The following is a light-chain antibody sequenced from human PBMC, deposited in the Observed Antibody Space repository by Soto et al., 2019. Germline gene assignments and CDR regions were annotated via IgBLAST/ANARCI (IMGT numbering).Light chain of an antibody. J-gene: IGKJ3*01. Sequence: DIQMTQSPSSLSASVGDRVTITCRTSQTVSNNLNWYQRKPGKAPSLLIYASSTLQSGVPSRFIGSGSETEFTLTISSLQHEDFSTYYCQRDNMTPFTFGPGTKVD. CDR1: QTVSNN. CDR3: QRDNMTPFT. V-gene: IGKV1-39*01. CDR2: ASS.